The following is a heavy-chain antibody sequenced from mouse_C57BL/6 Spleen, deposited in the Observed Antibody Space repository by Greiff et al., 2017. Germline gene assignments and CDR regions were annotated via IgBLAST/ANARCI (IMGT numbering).Heavy chain of an antibody. CDR2: IDPSDSYT. V-gene: IGHV1-69*01. J-gene: IGHJ3*01. D-gene: IGHD3-2*02. CDR1: GYTFTSYW. Sequence: QVQLQQSGAELVMPGASVKLSCKASGYTFTSYWMHWVKQRPGQGLEWIGEIDPSDSYTNYNQKFKGKSTLTVDKSSSTAYMQLSSLTSEDSAVYYCARSQATPVFAYGGQGTLVTVSA. CDR3: ARSQATPVFAY.